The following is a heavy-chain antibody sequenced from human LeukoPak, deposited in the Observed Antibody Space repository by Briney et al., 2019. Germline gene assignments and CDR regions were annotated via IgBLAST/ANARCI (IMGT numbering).Heavy chain of an antibody. CDR1: GGTFSSYV. V-gene: IGHV1-18*01. D-gene: IGHD5-18*01. J-gene: IGHJ6*02. CDR2: ISAYNGNT. CDR3: ARGIQLWFHYYYYGMDV. Sequence: ASVKVSCKASGGTFSSYVISWVRQAPGQGLEWMGWISAYNGNTNYAQKLQGRVTMTTDTSTSTAYMELGSLRSDDTAVYYCARGIQLWFHYYYYGMDVWGQGTTVTVSS.